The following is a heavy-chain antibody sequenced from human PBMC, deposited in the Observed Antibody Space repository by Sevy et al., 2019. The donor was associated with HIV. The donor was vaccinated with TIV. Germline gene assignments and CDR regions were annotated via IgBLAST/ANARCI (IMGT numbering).Heavy chain of an antibody. J-gene: IGHJ6*02. Sequence: GGSLRLSCAASGFTFSSYAMSWVRQAPGKGLEWVSVISGSGDSTYYADSVKGRFTISRDNSKNTLDLQMNNLRAEDTAMYFCAKDLEGAVTTRLIGIYYYGMDVWGQGTTVTVSS. CDR1: GFTFSSYA. D-gene: IGHD4-17*01. CDR2: ISGSGDST. CDR3: AKDLEGAVTTRLIGIYYYGMDV. V-gene: IGHV3-23*01.